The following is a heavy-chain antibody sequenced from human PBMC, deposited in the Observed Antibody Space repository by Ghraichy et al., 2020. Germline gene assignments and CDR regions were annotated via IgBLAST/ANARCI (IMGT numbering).Heavy chain of an antibody. J-gene: IGHJ6*02. Sequence: SETLSLTCAVYGGSFSGYYWSWIHQPPGKGLEWIGEINHSGSTNYNPSLKSRVTISVDTSKNQFSLKLSSVTAADTAVYYCARDPGSITIFGGYYYYYGMDVWGQGTTVTVSS. CDR1: GGSFSGYY. V-gene: IGHV4-34*01. CDR3: ARDPGSITIFGGYYYYYGMDV. CDR2: INHSGST. D-gene: IGHD3-3*01.